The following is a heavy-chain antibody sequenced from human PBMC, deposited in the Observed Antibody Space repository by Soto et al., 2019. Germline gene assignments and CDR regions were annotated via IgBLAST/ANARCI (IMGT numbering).Heavy chain of an antibody. Sequence: QVQLVQSGAEVKKPGSSVKVSCKASGGTLSSYAISWVRQAPGQGLEWMGGIIPIFGTTNYAQKFQGTVTITADESTSTAYMELSSLRSEDTAVYYCARGPQDSGNYYRPTGLDYWGQGTLVTVSS. D-gene: IGHD1-26*01. CDR2: IIPIFGTT. CDR3: ARGPQDSGNYYRPTGLDY. CDR1: GGTLSSYA. V-gene: IGHV1-69*01. J-gene: IGHJ4*02.